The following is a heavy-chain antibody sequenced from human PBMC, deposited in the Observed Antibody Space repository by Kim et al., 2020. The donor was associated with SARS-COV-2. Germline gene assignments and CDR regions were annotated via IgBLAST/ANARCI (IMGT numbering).Heavy chain of an antibody. CDR3: ARDIGGFWSGFDYYYGMDV. Sequence: KGRFTISRDNSKNTLYLQMGSLRAEDMAVYYCARDIGGFWSGFDYYYGMDVWGQGTTVTVSS. J-gene: IGHJ6*02. D-gene: IGHD3-3*01. V-gene: IGHV3-64*01.